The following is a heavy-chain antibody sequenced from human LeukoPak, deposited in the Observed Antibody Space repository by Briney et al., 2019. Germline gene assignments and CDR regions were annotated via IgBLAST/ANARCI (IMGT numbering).Heavy chain of an antibody. J-gene: IGHJ4*02. V-gene: IGHV3-48*04. CDR1: GFTFSSYS. CDR3: ATSSETYYYDSSGLPFGY. CDR2: ISSSSSTI. Sequence: GGSLRLSCAASGFTFSSYSMNWVRQAPGKGLEWVSYISSSSSTIYYADSVKGRFTISRDNAKNSLYLQMNSLRAEDTAVYYCATSSETYYYDSSGLPFGYWGQGTLVTVSS. D-gene: IGHD3-22*01.